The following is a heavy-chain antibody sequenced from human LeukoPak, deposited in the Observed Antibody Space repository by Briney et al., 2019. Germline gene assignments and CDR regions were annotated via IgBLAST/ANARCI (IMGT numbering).Heavy chain of an antibody. Sequence: SETLSLTCAVYGGSFSGYYWSWIRQLPGKGLEWIGEINHSGSTNYNPSLKSRVTISVDTSKNQFSLKLSSVTAADTAVYYCARGGGNSSSWPFDYWGQGTLVTVSS. J-gene: IGHJ4*02. D-gene: IGHD6-6*01. CDR1: GGSFSGYY. V-gene: IGHV4-34*01. CDR3: ARGGGNSSSWPFDY. CDR2: INHSGST.